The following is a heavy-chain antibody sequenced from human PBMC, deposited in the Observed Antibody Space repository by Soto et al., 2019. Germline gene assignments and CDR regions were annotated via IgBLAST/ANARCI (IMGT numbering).Heavy chain of an antibody. Sequence: LRLSCAASGFIFTRYSMNWVRQAPGKGLEWVSSISSTTNYIYYGDSMKGRFTISRDNAKNSLYLEMNSLRAEDTAVCYCARESEDLTSNFDYWGQGTLVTVSS. V-gene: IGHV3-21*06. CDR3: ARESEDLTSNFDY. J-gene: IGHJ4*02. CDR2: ISSTTNYI. CDR1: GFIFTRYS.